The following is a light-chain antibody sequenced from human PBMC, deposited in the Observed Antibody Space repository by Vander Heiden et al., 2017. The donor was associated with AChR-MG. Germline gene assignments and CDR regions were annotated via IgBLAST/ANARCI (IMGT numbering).Light chain of an antibody. CDR1: QSVSSSY. CDR3: QQYGSSPLT. J-gene: IGKJ4*01. V-gene: IGKV3-20*01. Sequence: EVVLTPSPGTLSLSPGERGTLSCRASQSVSSSYVAWYQQKPGQAPRLFMYGASSRATGIPDRFSGSGSGTDFTLTISRLEPEDFAVYYCQQYGSSPLTFGGGTKVEIK. CDR2: GAS.